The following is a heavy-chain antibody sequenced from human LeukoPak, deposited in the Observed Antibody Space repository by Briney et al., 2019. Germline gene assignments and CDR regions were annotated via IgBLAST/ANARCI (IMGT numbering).Heavy chain of an antibody. Sequence: SETLSLTCTVSGGSISSGGYYWSWIRQHPGKGLEWIGYIYYSGSTYYNPSLKSRVTISVDTSKNQFSLKLSSVTAADTAVYYCARSCYGSIDIWGQGTMVTVSS. V-gene: IGHV4-31*03. J-gene: IGHJ3*02. CDR2: IYYSGST. CDR1: GGSISSGGYY. D-gene: IGHD3-10*01. CDR3: ARSCYGSIDI.